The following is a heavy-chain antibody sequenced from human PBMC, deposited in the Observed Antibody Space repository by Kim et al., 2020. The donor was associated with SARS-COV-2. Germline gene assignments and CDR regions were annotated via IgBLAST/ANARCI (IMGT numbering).Heavy chain of an antibody. D-gene: IGHD4-17*01. J-gene: IGHJ4*02. V-gene: IGHV4-39*01. Sequence: SETLSLTCSVSGGSISTSNYYWGWIRQSPGKGLEWIGSIYYRGSTYYNPSLKSRVTISADTSKSQFSLKLTSVTAADPAVYYCARSSTTVTSRFDFWGQGILVTVSS. CDR3: ARSSTTVTSRFDF. CDR2: IYYRGST. CDR1: GGSISTSNYY.